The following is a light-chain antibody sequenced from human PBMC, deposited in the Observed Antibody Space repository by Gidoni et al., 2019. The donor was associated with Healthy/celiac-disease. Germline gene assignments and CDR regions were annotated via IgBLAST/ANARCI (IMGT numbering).Light chain of an antibody. CDR2: GAS. Sequence: EIVLTHSPGTLSLSPGERATLPCRASQSVSSSYLAWYQQKPGQAPRLLIYGASSRATGIPDRFSGSGSGTDFTLTISRLEPEDFAVYYCQQYGSSPLWTFGQGTKVEIK. J-gene: IGKJ1*01. CDR1: QSVSSSY. V-gene: IGKV3-20*01. CDR3: QQYGSSPLWT.